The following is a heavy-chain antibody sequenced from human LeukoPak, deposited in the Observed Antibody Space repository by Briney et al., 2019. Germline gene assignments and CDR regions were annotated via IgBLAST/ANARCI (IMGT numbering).Heavy chain of an antibody. CDR1: GGSISSYY. D-gene: IGHD5-18*01. V-gene: IGHV4-59*01. CDR2: IYYSGST. CDR3: ARVQRGYSPRVFDY. Sequence: SETLSLTCTVSGGSISSYYWSWIRQPPGKGLEWIGYIYYSGSTNYNPSLKSRVTISVDTSKNQFSLKLSSETAADTAVYYCARVQRGYSPRVFDYWGQGTLVTVSS. J-gene: IGHJ4*02.